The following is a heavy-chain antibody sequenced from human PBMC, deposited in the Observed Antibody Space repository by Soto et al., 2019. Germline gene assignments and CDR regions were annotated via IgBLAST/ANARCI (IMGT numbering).Heavy chain of an antibody. J-gene: IGHJ5*02. CDR3: SRDSHLRFWEVYWFDP. V-gene: IGHV1-69*08. Sequence: QVQLVQSGAEVKKPGASVKVSFKASGGPFSSYTISWVRQAPGQGLEWMGRFNPSLSIANYAQKFQGRVTITSDKSKSTAYMELSSLRSEDKAVYYCSRDSHLRFWEVYWFDPWGQGTLVTVSS. CDR2: FNPSLSIA. CDR1: GGPFSSYT. D-gene: IGHD3-10*01.